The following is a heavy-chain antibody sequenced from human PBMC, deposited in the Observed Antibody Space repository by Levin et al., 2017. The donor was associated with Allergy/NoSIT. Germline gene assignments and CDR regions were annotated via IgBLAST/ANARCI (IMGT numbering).Heavy chain of an antibody. J-gene: IGHJ6*02. CDR1: GFTFSSYS. CDR2: ISSSSSYI. V-gene: IGHV3-21*01. CDR3: ARDGDYGDYASLDV. Sequence: GESLKISCAASGFTFSSYSMNWVRQAPGKGLEWVSSISSSSSYIYYADSVKGRFTISRDNAKNSLYLQMNSLRAEDTAVYYCARDGDYGDYASLDVWGQGTTVTVSS. D-gene: IGHD4-17*01.